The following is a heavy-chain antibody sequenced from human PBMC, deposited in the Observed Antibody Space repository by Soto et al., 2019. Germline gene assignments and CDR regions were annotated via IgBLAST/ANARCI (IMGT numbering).Heavy chain of an antibody. Sequence: GGSLRLSCAASGFTFSSYGMHWVRQAPGKGLEWVAVISYDGSNKYYADSVKGRFTISRDNSKNTLYLQMNSLRAEDTAVYYCAKAQYDSSGYYFDYWGQGTLVTVS. D-gene: IGHD3-22*01. CDR1: GFTFSSYG. CDR3: AKAQYDSSGYYFDY. V-gene: IGHV3-30*18. CDR2: ISYDGSNK. J-gene: IGHJ4*02.